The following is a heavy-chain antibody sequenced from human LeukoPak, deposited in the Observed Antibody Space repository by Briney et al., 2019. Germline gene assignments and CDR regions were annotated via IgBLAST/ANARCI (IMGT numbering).Heavy chain of an antibody. V-gene: IGHV3-23*01. CDR2: ISGSGGST. J-gene: IGHJ4*02. Sequence: GGSLRLSCAASGFAFSSYAMSWVRQAPGKGLEWVSAISGSGGSTYYADSVKGRFTISRDNSKNTLYLQMNSLRAEDTAVYYCAKVPGGATWGDYWGQGTLVTVSS. CDR1: GFAFSSYA. D-gene: IGHD1-26*01. CDR3: AKVPGGATWGDY.